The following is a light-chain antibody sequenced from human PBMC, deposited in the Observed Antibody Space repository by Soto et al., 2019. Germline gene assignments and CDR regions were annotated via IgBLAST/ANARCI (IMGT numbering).Light chain of an antibody. V-gene: IGLV1-44*01. CDR2: SYD. CDR1: SSNLGDNT. J-gene: IGLJ1*01. CDR3: AAWDASLDGYV. Sequence: QSVLTQPPSASGTPGQRVTISCSTSSSNLGDNTVNWYQQVPGTAPKLLIYSYDQRPSGVPDRFSGSKSGTSASLAISGLQSEAEADYYCAAWDASLDGYVFGAGTKVTVL.